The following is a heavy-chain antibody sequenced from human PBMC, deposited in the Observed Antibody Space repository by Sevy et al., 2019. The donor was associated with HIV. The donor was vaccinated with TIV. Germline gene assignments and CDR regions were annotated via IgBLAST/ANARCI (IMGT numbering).Heavy chain of an antibody. CDR3: ARDTRYYYDSSGYYAPDAFDI. Sequence: GGSLRLSCAASGFTFSSYSMNWVRQAPGKGLEWVSSISSSSSYIYYADSVKGRFTISRDNAKNSLYLQMNSLRAEDTAVHYCARDTRYYYDSSGYYAPDAFDIWGQGTMVTVSS. D-gene: IGHD3-22*01. CDR2: ISSSSSYI. V-gene: IGHV3-21*01. J-gene: IGHJ3*02. CDR1: GFTFSSYS.